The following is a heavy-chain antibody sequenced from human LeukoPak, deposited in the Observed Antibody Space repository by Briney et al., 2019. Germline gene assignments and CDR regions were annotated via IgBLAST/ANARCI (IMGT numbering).Heavy chain of an antibody. Sequence: PSETLSLTCAVYGGSFSGYYWSWIRQHPGKGLEWIGNIYYSGSTYYTPSLKSRVTISLDTSKNQFSLKLGSVTAADTALYYCARDRPGGSSLDYWGQGTLVTVSS. V-gene: IGHV4-31*11. D-gene: IGHD6-13*01. CDR3: ARDRPGGSSLDY. CDR1: GGSFSGYY. CDR2: IYYSGST. J-gene: IGHJ4*02.